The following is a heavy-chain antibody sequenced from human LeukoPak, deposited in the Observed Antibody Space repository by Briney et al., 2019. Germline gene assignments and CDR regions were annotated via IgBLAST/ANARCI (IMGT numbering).Heavy chain of an antibody. V-gene: IGHV1-69*13. CDR2: IIPIFGTA. CDR1: GGTFSSYA. CDR3: ARDFCSTSCNLGY. J-gene: IGHJ4*02. D-gene: IGHD2-2*01. Sequence: GASVKVSCKASGGTFSSYAISWVRQAPGQGLEWMGGIIPIFGTANYAQKFQGRVTITADESTSTAYMELSSLRSEVTAVYYCARDFCSTSCNLGYWGQGTLVTVSS.